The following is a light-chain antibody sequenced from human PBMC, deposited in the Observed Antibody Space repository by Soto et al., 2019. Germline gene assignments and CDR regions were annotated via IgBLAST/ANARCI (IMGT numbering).Light chain of an antibody. CDR2: KAS. V-gene: IGKV1-5*03. CDR3: QQYNSYPLT. J-gene: IGKJ5*01. CDR1: QSISTL. Sequence: DIQMTQSPSTLSASVGDRVTITCRASQSISTLLAWYQRKPGRAPTLLIYKASTLESGVPSRFSGSASGTEFTLTISSLQPDDFATYYCQQYNSYPLTFGLGTRLEMK.